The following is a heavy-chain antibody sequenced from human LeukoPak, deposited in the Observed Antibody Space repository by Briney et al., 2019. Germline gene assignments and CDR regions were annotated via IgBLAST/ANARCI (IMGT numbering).Heavy chain of an antibody. CDR2: IIPIFGTA. CDR3: ARETSYYYYMDV. V-gene: IGHV1-69*05. D-gene: IGHD2-2*01. J-gene: IGHJ6*03. CDR1: GYTFTSYG. Sequence: ASVKVSCKASGYTFTSYGISWVRQAPGQGLEWMGGIIPIFGTANYAQKFQGRVTITTDESTSTAYMELSSLRSEDTAVYYCARETSYYYYMDVWGKGTTVTVSS.